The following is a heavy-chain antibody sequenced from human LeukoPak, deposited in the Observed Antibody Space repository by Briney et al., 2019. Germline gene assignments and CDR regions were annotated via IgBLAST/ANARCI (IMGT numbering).Heavy chain of an antibody. CDR2: IIPIFGTA. D-gene: IGHD1-26*01. CDR1: GRTFSSYA. V-gene: IGHV1-69*13. J-gene: IGHJ4*02. CDR3: ARDMGAWDY. Sequence: GASVKVSCKASGRTFSSYAVSWVRQAPGQGLEWMGGIIPIFGTANYAQKFQGRVTITADESTSTAFMELSSLRSEDTAVYYCARDMGAWDYWGQGTLVTVSS.